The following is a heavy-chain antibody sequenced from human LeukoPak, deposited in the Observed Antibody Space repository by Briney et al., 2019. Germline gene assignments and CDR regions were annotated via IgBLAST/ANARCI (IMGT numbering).Heavy chain of an antibody. CDR3: AREEVCGGDCYPNPFDY. D-gene: IGHD2-21*02. J-gene: IGHJ4*02. CDR1: GGSISSNNW. Sequence: SGTLSLTCAVSGGSISSNNWWSWVRQPPGRGLEWIGEIYHSGNTKYNPSLKSRVTISVDKSNNQFSLKLSSVTAADTAVYYCAREEVCGGDCYPNPFDYWGQGTLVTVSS. CDR2: IYHSGNT. V-gene: IGHV4-4*02.